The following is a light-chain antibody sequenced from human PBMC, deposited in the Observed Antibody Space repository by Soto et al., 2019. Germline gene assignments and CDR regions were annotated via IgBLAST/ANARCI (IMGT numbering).Light chain of an antibody. J-gene: IGLJ2*01. Sequence: SYELTQPPSVTVAPGKTARITCGGNEIGGKGVHWYQQKPGQAPVLVTYYDNDRPSGIPERFSGSNSGNTATLTISRVEVGDEADYSCQVWDRSSDHVVFGGGTKLTVL. CDR3: QVWDRSSDHVV. CDR2: YDN. V-gene: IGLV3-21*04. CDR1: EIGGKG.